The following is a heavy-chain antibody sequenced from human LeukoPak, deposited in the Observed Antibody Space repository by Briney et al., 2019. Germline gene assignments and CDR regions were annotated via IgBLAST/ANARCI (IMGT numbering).Heavy chain of an antibody. V-gene: IGHV1-18*01. CDR3: ARVKRGAGRIGNWFDP. Sequence: ASVKLSCTASGYTFTSYGMSWVRQAPGQGLERMGWISAYNGNTDYAQKLQGRVTMTTDTSTSTAYMELRSLRSDDTAVYYCARVKRGAGRIGNWFDPWGQGTLVTVSS. D-gene: IGHD6-19*01. J-gene: IGHJ5*02. CDR1: GYTFTSYG. CDR2: ISAYNGNT.